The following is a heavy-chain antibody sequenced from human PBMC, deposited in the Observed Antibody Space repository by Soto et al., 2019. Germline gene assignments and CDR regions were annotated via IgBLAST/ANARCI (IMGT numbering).Heavy chain of an antibody. CDR3: AKAMTTYAASDFQH. Sequence: GGSLRLSCAASGFTVSSYAMSWVRQAPGKGLEWVSAISGSGGNTYYADSVKGRFTISRDNFKNTLYLQMNSLRAEDTAVYYCAKAMTTYAASDFQHWGQGTLVTVSS. D-gene: IGHD4-17*01. J-gene: IGHJ1*01. CDR1: GFTVSSYA. CDR2: ISGSGGNT. V-gene: IGHV3-23*01.